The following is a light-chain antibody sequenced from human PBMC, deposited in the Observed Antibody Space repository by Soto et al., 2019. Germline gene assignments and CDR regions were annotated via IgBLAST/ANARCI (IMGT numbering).Light chain of an antibody. CDR2: GAS. CDR3: QQYGSSPPCT. Sequence: EIVLTQSPGTLSLSPGERATLSCRASQSVSSSYLAWYQQKPGQAPRLLIYGASSRATGIPDSFSGSGSGTDFTLTISRLEPDDFAVYYCQQYGSSPPCTFGPGTKVEIK. V-gene: IGKV3-20*01. J-gene: IGKJ1*01. CDR1: QSVSSSY.